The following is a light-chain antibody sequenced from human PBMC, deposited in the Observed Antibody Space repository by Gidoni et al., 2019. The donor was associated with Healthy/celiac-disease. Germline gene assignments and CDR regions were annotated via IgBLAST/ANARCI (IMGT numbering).Light chain of an antibody. CDR1: QSISSY. CDR2: AAS. V-gene: IGKV1-39*01. J-gene: IGKJ2*01. CDR3: QQSYSTPYT. Sequence: IQMTQSPSSLSASVGDRVTLTCRASQSISSYLNWYQQKPGKAPKLLIYAASSLQSGVPSRFSGSGSGTDFTLTISSLQPEDVATYYCQQSYSTPYTFGQGTKLEIK.